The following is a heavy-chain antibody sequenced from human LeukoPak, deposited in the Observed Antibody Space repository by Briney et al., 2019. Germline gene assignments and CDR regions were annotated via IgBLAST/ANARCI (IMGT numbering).Heavy chain of an antibody. CDR2: ISSGSGTI. Sequence: PGGSLRLSCAASGFTFSSYSRNWVRQAPGKGLEWVSYISSGSGTINDADAVKGRFTSSRDNTKNSGCRQMNSRRAEDTAVYYCAKPYCSGGSCYWFSAFDYWGQGTLVTVSS. CDR3: AKPYCSGGSCYWFSAFDY. V-gene: IGHV3-48*04. CDR1: GFTFSSYS. J-gene: IGHJ4*02. D-gene: IGHD2-15*01.